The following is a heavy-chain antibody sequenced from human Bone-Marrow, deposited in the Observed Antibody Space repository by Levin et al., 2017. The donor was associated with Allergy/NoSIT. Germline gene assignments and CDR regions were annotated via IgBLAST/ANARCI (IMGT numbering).Heavy chain of an antibody. Sequence: GGSLRLSCAASGFTFSDHGMHWVRQTPAKGLEWVAVIWPDGSNSYYVESVEGRFTISRDNSKNMVYLQMNSLRVEDMALYYCARDSNRLTGYCSDWGQGTLVTVS. D-gene: IGHD3-9*01. V-gene: IGHV3-33*01. CDR1: GFTFSDHG. J-gene: IGHJ4*02. CDR2: IWPDGSNS. CDR3: ARDSNRLTGYCSD.